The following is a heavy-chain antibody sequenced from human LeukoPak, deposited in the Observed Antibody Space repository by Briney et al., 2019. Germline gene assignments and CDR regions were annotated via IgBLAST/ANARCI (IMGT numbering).Heavy chain of an antibody. J-gene: IGHJ4*02. Sequence: GGSLRLSCAASGFTFSHYWMAWVRKSPGKGLEWVANIKQDESEKYYVDSVKGRFTISRVNAKNSLYLQMNSLRAEDTALYYCARDYDGSLDYWGQGTLVAVSS. CDR3: ARDYDGSLDY. CDR2: IKQDESEK. D-gene: IGHD3-22*01. CDR1: GFTFSHYW. V-gene: IGHV3-7*01.